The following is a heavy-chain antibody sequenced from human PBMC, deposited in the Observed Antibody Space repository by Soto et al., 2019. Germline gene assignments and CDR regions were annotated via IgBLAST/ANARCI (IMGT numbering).Heavy chain of an antibody. CDR1: GFTFSSYA. Sequence: PGGSLRLSCAASGFTFSSYAMSLVRQALGKGLEWVSAISGSGGSTYYADSVKGRFTISRDNSKNTLYLQMNSLRAEDTAVYYCAKSGGGDSYYYGMDVWGQGTTVTVSS. D-gene: IGHD1-26*01. CDR2: ISGSGGST. CDR3: AKSGGGDSYYYGMDV. V-gene: IGHV3-23*01. J-gene: IGHJ6*02.